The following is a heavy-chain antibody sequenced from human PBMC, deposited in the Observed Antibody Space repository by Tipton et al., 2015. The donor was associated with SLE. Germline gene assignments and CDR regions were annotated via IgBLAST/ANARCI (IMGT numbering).Heavy chain of an antibody. D-gene: IGHD3-16*01. CDR1: GYTFTSYA. Sequence: QLVQSGAEVKKPGSSVKVSCKASGYTFTSYAMHWVRQAPGQRLEWMGWINAGNGNTKYSQKFQGRVTITRDTSASTAYMELSSLRSEDTAVYYCAREWGLWWGNYYGMDVWGQGTTVTVSS. CDR2: INAGNGNT. J-gene: IGHJ6*02. V-gene: IGHV1-3*01. CDR3: AREWGLWWGNYYGMDV.